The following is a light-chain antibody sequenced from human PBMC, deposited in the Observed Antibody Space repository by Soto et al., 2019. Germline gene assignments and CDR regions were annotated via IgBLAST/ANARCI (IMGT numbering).Light chain of an antibody. CDR3: CSYACSSTLV. V-gene: IGLV2-23*02. J-gene: IGLJ2*01. Sequence: QSALTQPASVSGSPGQSITISCTGTSSDVRSYNLVSWYQQHPGKAPKLMIYEVSKRPSGVSNRFSGSKSGNTASLTISGLQAEDEADYYCCSYACSSTLVFGGGTKRTVL. CDR2: EVS. CDR1: SSDVRSYNL.